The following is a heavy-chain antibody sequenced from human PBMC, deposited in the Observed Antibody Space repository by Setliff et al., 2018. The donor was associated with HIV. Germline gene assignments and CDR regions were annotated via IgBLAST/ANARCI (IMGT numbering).Heavy chain of an antibody. Sequence: SETLSLTCTVSGGSISGYYWSWIRQPPGKGLEWIGYITYSGSTKYNPSLKSRFTISIDTSKNQFSLKLSSVTPADTAVYYCASHAPYTSSWNAAAFDIWGQGAMVTVSS. CDR1: GGSISGYY. V-gene: IGHV4-59*01. D-gene: IGHD6-13*01. J-gene: IGHJ3*02. CDR2: ITYSGST. CDR3: ASHAPYTSSWNAAAFDI.